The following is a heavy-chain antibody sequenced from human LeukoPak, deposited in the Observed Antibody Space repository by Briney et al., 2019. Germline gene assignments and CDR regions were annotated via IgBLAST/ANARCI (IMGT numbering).Heavy chain of an antibody. CDR3: ASLYSGSYPFDY. V-gene: IGHV4-34*01. Sequence: SVTLSLTCAVYGGSFSGYYWSWTRQPPGKGLEWIGEINHSGSTNYNPSLKSRVTISVDTSKNQFSLKLSSVTAADTAVYYCASLYSGSYPFDYWGQGTLVTVSS. CDR1: GGSFSGYY. D-gene: IGHD1-26*01. J-gene: IGHJ4*02. CDR2: INHSGST.